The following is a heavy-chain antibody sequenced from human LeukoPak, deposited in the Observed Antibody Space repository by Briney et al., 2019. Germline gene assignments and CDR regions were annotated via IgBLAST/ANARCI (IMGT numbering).Heavy chain of an antibody. CDR1: GYSISSGYY. V-gene: IGHV4-38-2*02. CDR3: ARAGRGDYYDSSGFDY. D-gene: IGHD3-22*01. Sequence: PSETLSLTCTVSGYSISSGYYWGWIRQPPGKGLEWIGSIYHSGSTYYNPSLKSRVTISVDTSKNQFSLKLSSVTAADTAVYYCARAGRGDYYDSSGFDYWAQGTLVTVSS. J-gene: IGHJ4*02. CDR2: IYHSGST.